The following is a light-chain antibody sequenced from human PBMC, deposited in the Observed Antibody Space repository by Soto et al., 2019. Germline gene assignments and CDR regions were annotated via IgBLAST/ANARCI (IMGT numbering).Light chain of an antibody. CDR2: AAS. Sequence: DVQMTQSPSAVSASAGGRGTISCLASQGITTWLAWYQQKPGKAPKLLIYAASTLQGGVPSRFSGSGSGTEFTLTISSLQPEDFATYYCQQATSFPRTFGQGTKVDIK. J-gene: IGKJ1*01. V-gene: IGKV1-12*01. CDR1: QGITTW. CDR3: QQATSFPRT.